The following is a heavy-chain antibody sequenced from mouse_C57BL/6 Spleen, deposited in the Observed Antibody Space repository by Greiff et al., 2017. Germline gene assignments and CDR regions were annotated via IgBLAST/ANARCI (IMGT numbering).Heavy chain of an antibody. CDR2: IHPNSGST. CDR1: GYTFTSYW. D-gene: IGHD1-1*01. CDR3: TRERVITTVDY. J-gene: IGHJ2*01. V-gene: IGHV1-64*01. Sequence: QVQLQQPGAELVKPGASVKLSCKASGYTFTSYWMHWVKQRPGQGLEWIGMIHPNSGSTNYNEKFKSKATLTEDKSSSTAYMQLSRLTSEDSAVYYCTRERVITTVDYWGQGTTLTVSS.